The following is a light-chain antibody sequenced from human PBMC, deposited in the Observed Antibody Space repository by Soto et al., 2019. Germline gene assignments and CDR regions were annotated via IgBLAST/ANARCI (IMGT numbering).Light chain of an antibody. CDR1: QSLLHSNGYNY. V-gene: IGKV2-28*01. CDR2: LGS. Sequence: DIVMTQSPLSLPVTPGEPASISCRSSQSLLHSNGYNYLDWYLQKPGQSPQLLIYLGSNRGSGVSDRFSGSGSGSNFTLKISRVEAEDLVVYYCMQGTHWPPTFGQGTKVDIK. CDR3: MQGTHWPPT. J-gene: IGKJ1*01.